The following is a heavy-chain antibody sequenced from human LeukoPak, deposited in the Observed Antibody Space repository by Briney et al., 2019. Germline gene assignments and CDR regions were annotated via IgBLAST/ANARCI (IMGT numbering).Heavy chain of an antibody. CDR1: GFTFSSYA. CDR3: ARSIGACSSTSCYSHYYYYMDV. J-gene: IGHJ6*03. D-gene: IGHD2-2*01. Sequence: GGSLRLSCAASGFTFSSYAMHWVRQAPGKGLEYVSAISSNGGSTYYANSVKGRFTISRDNSKNTLYLQMGSLRAEDMAVYYCARSIGACSSTSCYSHYYYYMDVWGKGTTVTVSS. CDR2: ISSNGGST. V-gene: IGHV3-64*01.